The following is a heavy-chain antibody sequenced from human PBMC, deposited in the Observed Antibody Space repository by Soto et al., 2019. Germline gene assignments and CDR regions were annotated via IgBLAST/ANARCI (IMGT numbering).Heavy chain of an antibody. V-gene: IGHV4-59*01. D-gene: IGHD6-13*01. J-gene: IGHJ4*02. CDR1: GGSISSNY. CDR2: VYNSGST. Sequence: SETLSLTCTDSGGSISSNYWTWIRQPPGKGLEWIGYVYNSGSTNYNPSLKSRVTISEDTSKSQFSLKVNSMTAADTVVYYCARYRREAVAGYTLDNWGQGILVTVSS. CDR3: ARYRREAVAGYTLDN.